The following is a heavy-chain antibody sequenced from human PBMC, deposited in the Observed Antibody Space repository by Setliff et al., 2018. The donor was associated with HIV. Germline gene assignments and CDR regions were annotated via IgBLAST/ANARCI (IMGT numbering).Heavy chain of an antibody. CDR2: VYYSGST. J-gene: IGHJ4*02. CDR1: GGSISSSGYY. V-gene: IGHV4-31*02. CDR3: ARGPFVLRFLERLVYFDY. Sequence: SETLSLTCSVSGGSISSSGYYWSWIRQHPGKGLDWIGRVYYSGSTDYNPSLQSRATLSIDTSKNQFSLKLTSVIAADTAIYYCARGPFVLRFLERLVYFDYWGQGKLVTISS. D-gene: IGHD3-3*01.